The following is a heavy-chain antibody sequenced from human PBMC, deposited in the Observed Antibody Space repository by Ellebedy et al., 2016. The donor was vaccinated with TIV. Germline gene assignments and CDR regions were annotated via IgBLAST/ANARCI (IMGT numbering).Heavy chain of an antibody. CDR3: ARSGYDANRSEGMDV. CDR2: IIPILGIA. CDR1: GGTFSSYA. D-gene: IGHD3-22*01. Sequence: AASVKVSCKASGGTFSSYAISWVRQAPGQGLEWMGGIIPILGIANYAQKFQGRITITADKSTSTAYMEMRSLRSDDTAVYYCARSGYDANRSEGMDVWGQGTTVTVSS. V-gene: IGHV1-69*10. J-gene: IGHJ6*02.